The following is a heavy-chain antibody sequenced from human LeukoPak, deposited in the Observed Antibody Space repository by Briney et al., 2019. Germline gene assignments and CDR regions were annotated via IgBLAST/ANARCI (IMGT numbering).Heavy chain of an antibody. Sequence: GGSLRLSCAASGFTFSSYSMNWVRQAPGKGLEWASSISSSSSYIYYADSVKGRFTISRDNAKNSLYLQMNSLRAEDTAVYHCARESGWYFDYWGQGTLITVSS. V-gene: IGHV3-21*01. J-gene: IGHJ4*02. D-gene: IGHD6-19*01. CDR1: GFTFSSYS. CDR3: ARESGWYFDY. CDR2: ISSSSSYI.